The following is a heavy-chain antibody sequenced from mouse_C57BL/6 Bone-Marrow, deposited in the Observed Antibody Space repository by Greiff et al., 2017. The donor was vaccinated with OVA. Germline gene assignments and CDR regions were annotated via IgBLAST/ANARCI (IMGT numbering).Heavy chain of an antibody. CDR2: IDPENGDT. V-gene: IGHV14-4*01. CDR3: TSYGNFDY. J-gene: IGHJ2*01. CDR1: GFNIKDDY. Sequence: VQLKESGAELVRPGASVKLSCTASGFNIKDDYMHWVKQRPEQGLEWIGWIDPENGDTEYASKFQGKATKTADTSSNTAYLQLSSLTSEDTAVYYCTSYGNFDYWGQGTTLTVSS. D-gene: IGHD2-1*01.